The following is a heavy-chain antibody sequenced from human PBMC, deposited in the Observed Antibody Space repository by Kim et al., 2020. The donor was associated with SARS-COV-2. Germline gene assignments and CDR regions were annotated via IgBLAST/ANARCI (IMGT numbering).Heavy chain of an antibody. CDR2: INHSGST. D-gene: IGHD6-13*01. J-gene: IGHJ4*02. V-gene: IGHV4-34*01. CDR3: ARGQIHRLGGSSWYLFDY. Sequence: SETLSLTCAVYGGSFSGYYWSWIRQPPGKGLEWIGEINHSGSTNYNPSLKSRVTISVDTSKNQFSLKLSSVTAADTAVYYCARGQIHRLGGSSWYLFDYWGQGTLVTVSS. CDR1: GGSFSGYY.